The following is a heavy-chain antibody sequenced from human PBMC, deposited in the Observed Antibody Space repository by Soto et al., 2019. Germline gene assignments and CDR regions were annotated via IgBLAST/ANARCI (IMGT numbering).Heavy chain of an antibody. V-gene: IGHV3-23*01. Sequence: GGSLRLSCAVSGFTFTKSGMSWVRHAPGKGLEWVAGIGGSGRKTYYADSVKGRFSISRDNSKSSLFLQMNSLSADDTAIYYCAKDGLSDSPSAIDYWGLGTLVTVSS. CDR3: AKDGLSDSPSAIDY. CDR1: GFTFTKSG. J-gene: IGHJ4*02. CDR2: IGGSGRKT. D-gene: IGHD6-13*01.